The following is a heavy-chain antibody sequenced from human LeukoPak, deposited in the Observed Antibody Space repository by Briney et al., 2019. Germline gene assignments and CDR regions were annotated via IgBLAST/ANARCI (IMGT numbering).Heavy chain of an antibody. J-gene: IGHJ4*02. D-gene: IGHD4-11*01. CDR1: GFTFSSYA. V-gene: IGHV3-23*01. CDR2: ISGSGGTT. CDR3: AKERMTTTSFDY. Sequence: GGSLGLSCAASGFTFSSYAMNWVRQAPGKGLEWVSDISGSGGTTHYADSVKGRFTISRDNSKNTLYLQMNSLRAEDTAVYYCAKERMTTTSFDYWGQGTLVTVSS.